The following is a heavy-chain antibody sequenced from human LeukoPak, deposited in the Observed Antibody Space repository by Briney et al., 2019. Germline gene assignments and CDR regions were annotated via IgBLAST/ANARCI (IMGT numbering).Heavy chain of an antibody. CDR2: ISGSGGST. Sequence: PGGSLRLSCAASGFTFSSYAMSWVRQAPGKGLEWVSGISGSGGSTYYADSVKGRFTISRDNSKNTLYLQMNSLRAEDTAVYYCAKTGPPTIFGVVTIDYWGQGTLVTVSS. CDR3: AKTGPPTIFGVVTIDY. J-gene: IGHJ4*02. D-gene: IGHD3-3*01. CDR1: GFTFSSYA. V-gene: IGHV3-23*01.